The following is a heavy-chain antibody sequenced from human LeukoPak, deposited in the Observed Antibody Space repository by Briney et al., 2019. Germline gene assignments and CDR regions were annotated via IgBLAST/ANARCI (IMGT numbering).Heavy chain of an antibody. CDR2: ISGDGITT. V-gene: IGHV3-23*01. J-gene: IGHJ6*03. Sequence: ARSLRPSCPASGFTFSNYGMNCVSQAPGKLLEWVSAISGDGITTYYTDSVKGRFTISRDNSKNPLYLQMNSLRAEDTAVYFCARDATTELGTVYMDVWGKGTTVTISS. CDR3: ARDATTELGTVYMDV. CDR1: GFTFSNYG. D-gene: IGHD4-17*01.